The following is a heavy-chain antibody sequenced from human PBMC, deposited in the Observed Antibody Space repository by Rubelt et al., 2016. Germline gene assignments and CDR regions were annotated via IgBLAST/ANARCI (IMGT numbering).Heavy chain of an antibody. Sequence: QVQLQQWGAGLLKPSETLSLTCAVYGGSFSGYYWSWIRQPPGKGLEWIGEINHSGSTNYNPSLMGRVTISVYTSKNQFALKRSSVTAADTAVYYCARAEGKEDPGYYYMDGWGKGTTVTVSS. J-gene: IGHJ6*03. D-gene: IGHD3-10*01. V-gene: IGHV4-34*01. CDR1: GGSFSGYY. CDR3: ARAEGKEDPGYYYMDG. CDR2: INHSGST.